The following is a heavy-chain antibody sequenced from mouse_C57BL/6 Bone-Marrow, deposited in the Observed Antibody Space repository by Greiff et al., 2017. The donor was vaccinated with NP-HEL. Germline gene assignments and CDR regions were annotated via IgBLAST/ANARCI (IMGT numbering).Heavy chain of an antibody. CDR3: ARRGYGSGYWYFDV. D-gene: IGHD1-1*01. Sequence: EVKLMESGGGLVQPGGSLKLSCAASGFTFSDYGMAWVRQAPRKGLEWVAFISNLANSIYYADTVTGRFTISRENAKNTLYLEMSSLRSEDTAMYDCARRGYGSGYWYFDVWGTGTTVTVSS. CDR1: GFTFSDYG. V-gene: IGHV5-15*04. J-gene: IGHJ1*03. CDR2: ISNLANSI.